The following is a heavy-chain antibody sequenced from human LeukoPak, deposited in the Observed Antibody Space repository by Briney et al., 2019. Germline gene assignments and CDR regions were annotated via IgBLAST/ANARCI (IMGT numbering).Heavy chain of an antibody. D-gene: IGHD2-15*01. J-gene: IGHJ6*02. V-gene: IGHV1-8*01. CDR1: GYTFTSYD. Sequence: GASVKVSCKASGYTFTSYDINWVRQATGQGLEWMGWMNPNSGHTGYAQKFQGRVTMTRNTSISTAYMELSSLRSEDTAVYYCARGTPHFYCSGGSCYSSFGMDVWGQGTTVTVSS. CDR3: ARGTPHFYCSGGSCYSSFGMDV. CDR2: MNPNSGHT.